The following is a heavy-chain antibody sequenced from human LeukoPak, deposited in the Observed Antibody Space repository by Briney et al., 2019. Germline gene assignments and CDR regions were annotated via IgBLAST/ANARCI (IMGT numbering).Heavy chain of an antibody. CDR3: ARESYCSSTSCYEGYYYYYMDV. J-gene: IGHJ6*03. CDR2: ISAYNGNT. V-gene: IGHV1-18*01. D-gene: IGHD2-2*01. CDR1: GYTFTSYG. Sequence: GASVKVSCKASGYTFTSYGISWVRQAPGQGLEWMGWISAYNGNTNYAQKLQGRVTMTTDTSTSTAYMELRSLRSDDTAVHYCARESYCSSTSCYEGYYYYYMDVWGKGTTVTVSS.